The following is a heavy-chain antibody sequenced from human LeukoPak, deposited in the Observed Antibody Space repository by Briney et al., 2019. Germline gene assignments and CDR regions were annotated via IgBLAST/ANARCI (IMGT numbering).Heavy chain of an antibody. Sequence: SETLSLTCIVSGGSISSYYWSWIRQPPGKGLEWIGYIYYSGSTNYNPSLKSRVTISVDTSKNQFSLKLSSVTAADTAVYYCARHVVGTVVKMRWFDPWGQGTLVTVSS. CDR3: ARHVVGTVVKMRWFDP. D-gene: IGHD4-23*01. CDR2: IYYSGST. CDR1: GGSISSYY. V-gene: IGHV4-59*08. J-gene: IGHJ5*02.